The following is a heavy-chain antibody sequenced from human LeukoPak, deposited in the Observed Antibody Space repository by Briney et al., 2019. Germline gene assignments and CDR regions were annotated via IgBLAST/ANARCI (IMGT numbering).Heavy chain of an antibody. J-gene: IGHJ4*02. Sequence: GSLRLSCAASGFTVSSNYMSWIRQPPGKGLEWIGSVYYTGSTYYNPSLQSRVTISVDTSKNQFSLKLSSVTAADTAVFYCATLGNRASGYYLPSDYWGQGTLVTVSS. D-gene: IGHD3-22*01. CDR2: VYYTGST. CDR3: ATLGNRASGYYLPSDY. V-gene: IGHV4-59*02. CDR1: GFTVSSNY.